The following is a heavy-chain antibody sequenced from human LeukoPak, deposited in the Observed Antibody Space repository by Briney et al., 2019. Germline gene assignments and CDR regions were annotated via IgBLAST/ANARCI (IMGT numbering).Heavy chain of an antibody. CDR2: INPNSGGT. Sequence: ASVKVSSKASGYTFTGYYMHWVRQAPGQGLEWMGWINPNSGGTNYAQKFQGRVTMTRDTSISTAYMELSRLRSDDTAVYYCARVYYYDSSGYGAMINWFDPWGQGTLVTVSS. J-gene: IGHJ5*02. V-gene: IGHV1-2*02. CDR3: ARVYYYDSSGYGAMINWFDP. CDR1: GYTFTGYY. D-gene: IGHD3-22*01.